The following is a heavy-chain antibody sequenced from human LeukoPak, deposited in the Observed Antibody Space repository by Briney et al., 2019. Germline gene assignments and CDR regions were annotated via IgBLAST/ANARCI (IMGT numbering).Heavy chain of an antibody. CDR1: GGSISSYY. Sequence: SETLSLTCTVSGGSISSYYWSWIRQSPGKGLEWIGYIYYSGSTNYNPSLKSRVTISVDTSKDQFSLKLSSVTAADTAVYYCARATYYYDSSGFPTPSDAFDIWGQGTMVTVSS. CDR3: ARATYYYDSSGFPTPSDAFDI. V-gene: IGHV4-59*01. D-gene: IGHD3-22*01. CDR2: IYYSGST. J-gene: IGHJ3*02.